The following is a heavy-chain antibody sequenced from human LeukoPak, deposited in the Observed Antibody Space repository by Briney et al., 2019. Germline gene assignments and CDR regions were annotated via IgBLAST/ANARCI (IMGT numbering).Heavy chain of an antibody. CDR2: INTYTGNP. J-gene: IGHJ5*02. CDR1: GYTFTNYA. V-gene: IGHV7-4-1*02. Sequence: ASAKVSCKASGYTFTNYAMNWVRQAPGQGLEWMGWINTYTGNPTYAQGFTGRFVFSLDTSVSTAYLQISSLKAEDTAVYYCARDLSSSAWFWLDPWGQGTLVIVSS. CDR3: ARDLSSSAWFWLDP. D-gene: IGHD6-19*01.